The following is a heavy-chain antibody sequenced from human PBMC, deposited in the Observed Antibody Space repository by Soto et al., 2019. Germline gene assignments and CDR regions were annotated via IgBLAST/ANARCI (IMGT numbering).Heavy chain of an antibody. V-gene: IGHV1-8*01. Sequence: KLSRKTSGYTYTSYIINRVPPNTGQGFEYLGCMNPNSGNTGYGKKFQGRVTMTRDTSMSTAYMELSSLRSEDTAVYYCARGIKYGDYSRWSDPWGPGTLVTVSS. CDR3: ARGIKYGDYSRWSDP. J-gene: IGHJ5*02. CDR2: MNPNSGNT. D-gene: IGHD4-17*01. CDR1: GYTYTSYI.